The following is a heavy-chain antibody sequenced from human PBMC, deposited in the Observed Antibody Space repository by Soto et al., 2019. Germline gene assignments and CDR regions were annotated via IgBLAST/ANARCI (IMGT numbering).Heavy chain of an antibody. J-gene: IGHJ3*02. CDR3: ARSSGGYCSSTSCYAFDI. CDR1: GGTFSSYT. CDR2: IIPILGIA. Sequence: QVQLVQSGAEVKKPGSSVKVSCKASGGTFSSYTISWVRQAHGQGLEWMGRIIPILGIANYAQKFQGRVTISADKSTSTAYIELSSLRSEDTAVYYCARSSGGYCSSTSCYAFDIWGQGTMVTVSS. D-gene: IGHD2-2*01. V-gene: IGHV1-69*02.